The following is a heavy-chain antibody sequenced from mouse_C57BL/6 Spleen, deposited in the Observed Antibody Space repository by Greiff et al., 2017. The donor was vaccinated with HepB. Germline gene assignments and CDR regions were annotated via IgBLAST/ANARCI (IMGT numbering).Heavy chain of an antibody. D-gene: IGHD4-1*01. J-gene: IGHJ3*01. Sequence: VQLQQPGTELVKPGASVKLSCKASGYTFTSYWMHWVKQRPGQGLEWIGNINPSNGGTNYNEKFKSKATLTVDKSSSTAFMQLSSLTSEDSAVYYCARSGANWDVGFAYWGQGTLVTVSA. CDR2: INPSNGGT. V-gene: IGHV1-53*01. CDR1: GYTFTSYW. CDR3: ARSGANWDVGFAY.